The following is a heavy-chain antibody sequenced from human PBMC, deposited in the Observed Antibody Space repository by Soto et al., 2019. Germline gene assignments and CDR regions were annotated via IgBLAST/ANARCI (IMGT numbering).Heavy chain of an antibody. J-gene: IGHJ6*02. CDR1: GGTISSYA. D-gene: IGHD3-10*01. V-gene: IGHV1-69*13. Sequence: GASVKVCSKASGGTISSYAISWVRQAPGQGLEWMGGIIPIFGTANYAQKFQGRVTITADESTSTAYMELSSLRSEDTAVYYCAVIWYYYGMDVWGQGTTVTVSS. CDR3: AVIWYYYGMDV. CDR2: IIPIFGTA.